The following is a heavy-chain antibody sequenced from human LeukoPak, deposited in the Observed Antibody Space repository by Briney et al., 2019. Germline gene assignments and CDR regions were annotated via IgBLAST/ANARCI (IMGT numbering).Heavy chain of an antibody. V-gene: IGHV3-7*01. CDR3: AREMGSITYYYYYMDV. D-gene: IGHD2-2*01. CDR2: IKQDGSEK. J-gene: IGHJ6*03. Sequence: GGSLRLSCAASGFTFSSYWMSWVRQAPGKGLEWVANIKQDGSEKYYVDSVKGRFTISRDNAKNSLYLQMNSLRAEDTAVYYCAREMGSITYYYYYMDVWGKGTTVTVSS. CDR1: GFTFSSYW.